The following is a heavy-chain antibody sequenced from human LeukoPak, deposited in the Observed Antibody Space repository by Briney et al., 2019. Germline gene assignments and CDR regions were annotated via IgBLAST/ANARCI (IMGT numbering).Heavy chain of an antibody. CDR2: IYYSGST. V-gene: IGHV4-34*01. CDR3: AREQHDIYYDLDY. D-gene: IGHD3-22*01. J-gene: IGHJ4*02. CDR1: GGSFSGYY. Sequence: SETLSLTCAVYGGSFSGYYWSWIRQPPGKGLEWIGSIYYSGSTYYNPSLKSRVTISVDTSKNQFSLKLSSVTAADTAVYYCAREQHDIYYDLDYWGQGTLVTVSS.